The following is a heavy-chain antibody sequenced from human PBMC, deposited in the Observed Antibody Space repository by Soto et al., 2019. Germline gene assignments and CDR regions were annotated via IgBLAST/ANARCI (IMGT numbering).Heavy chain of an antibody. CDR1: GFTFSSYG. CDR2: IWYDGSNK. Sequence: QVQLVESGGGVVQPGRSLRLSCAASGFTFSSYGMHWVRQAPGKGLEWVAVIWYDGSNKYYADSVKGRFTISRDNSKNTLYLQMNSLRAEDTAVYYCARDQRSSSSWYLGISYWGQGTLVTVSS. V-gene: IGHV3-33*01. D-gene: IGHD6-13*01. CDR3: ARDQRSSSSWYLGISY. J-gene: IGHJ4*02.